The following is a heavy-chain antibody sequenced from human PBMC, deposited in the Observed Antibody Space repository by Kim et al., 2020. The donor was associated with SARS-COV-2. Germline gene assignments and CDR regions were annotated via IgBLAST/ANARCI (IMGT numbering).Heavy chain of an antibody. D-gene: IGHD6-19*01. CDR2: ISWNSGSI. Sequence: GGSLRLSCAASGFTFDVYAMHWVRQAPGKGLEWVSGISWNSGSIGYADSVKGRFTISGDNAKNSLYLQMNSLRAEDTALYYCAKIAVAADGDYWGQGTLVTVSS. J-gene: IGHJ4*02. CDR1: GFTFDVYA. V-gene: IGHV3-9*01. CDR3: AKIAVAADGDY.